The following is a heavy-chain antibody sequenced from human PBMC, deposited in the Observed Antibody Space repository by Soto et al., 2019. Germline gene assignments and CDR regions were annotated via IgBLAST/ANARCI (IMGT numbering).Heavy chain of an antibody. V-gene: IGHV3-23*01. D-gene: IGHD3-22*01. Sequence: PGGSLRLSCTASGFTFSSYIMNWVRQAPGKGLEWISTITADGGSTYYADSVKGRFTISRDNSKNTLYLQMNSLRAEDTAVYYCAKDRTDYYDSSGSWGIYFDYWGQGTLVTVSS. CDR2: ITADGGST. CDR3: AKDRTDYYDSSGSWGIYFDY. J-gene: IGHJ4*02. CDR1: GFTFSSYI.